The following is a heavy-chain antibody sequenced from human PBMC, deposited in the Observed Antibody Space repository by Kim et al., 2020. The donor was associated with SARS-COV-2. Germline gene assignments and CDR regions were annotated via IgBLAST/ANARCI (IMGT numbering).Heavy chain of an antibody. V-gene: IGHV3-11*05. CDR3: ATVIAGAYPDY. J-gene: IGHJ4*02. Sequence: AGSLRLSCAASGFTFSDYDMSWIRQAPGKGLEWVSYISSSGRYTNYADSVKGRFTISRDNAKNSLYLQMNSLRAEETAVYYCATVIAGAYPDYWGQGTLVTVSS. D-gene: IGHD6-13*01. CDR1: GFTFSDYD. CDR2: ISSSGRYT.